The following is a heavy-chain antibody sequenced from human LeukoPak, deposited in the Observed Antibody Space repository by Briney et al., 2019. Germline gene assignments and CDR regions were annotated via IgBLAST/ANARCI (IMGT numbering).Heavy chain of an antibody. D-gene: IGHD6-13*01. V-gene: IGHV1-58*01. CDR3: ARDSEVAAGALAWFDP. CDR2: IVVGSGNT. CDR1: GFTFTSSA. Sequence: ASVKVSRKASGFTFTSSAVQWVRQARGQRLEWVGWIVVGSGNTNYAQKFQERVTITRDMSTSTAYMELSSLRAEDTAVYYCARDSEVAAGALAWFDPAGQGTLVTVSS. J-gene: IGHJ5*02.